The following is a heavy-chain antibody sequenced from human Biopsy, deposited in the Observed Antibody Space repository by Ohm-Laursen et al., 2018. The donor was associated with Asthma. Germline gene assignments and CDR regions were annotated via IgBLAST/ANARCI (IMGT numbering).Heavy chain of an antibody. CDR1: GYTFINYA. Sequence: ASVKVSCKASGYTFINYAIHWVRQAPGHSLEWMGWINAANGNTKYSQKFQGRLTISRDTSASTAYIDLRSLRSEDTAMYYCARTYYDFLTGQVNDAFALWGQGTMVTVSS. J-gene: IGHJ3*01. D-gene: IGHD3-9*01. V-gene: IGHV1-3*01. CDR3: ARTYYDFLTGQVNDAFAL. CDR2: INAANGNT.